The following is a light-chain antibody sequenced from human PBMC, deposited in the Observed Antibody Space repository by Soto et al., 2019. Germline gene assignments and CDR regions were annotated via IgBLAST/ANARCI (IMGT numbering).Light chain of an antibody. V-gene: IGKV3-20*01. J-gene: IGKJ3*01. CDR3: QQYGSSPVFT. Sequence: EIVLTQSPGTLSLSPGEITTLSCRASQSVSSSYLAWYQQKPGQAPRLLIYGASSRATGIPERFSGSGSGTDFTLTISRLEPEDFAVYYCQQYGSSPVFTFGPETKVA. CDR1: QSVSSSY. CDR2: GAS.